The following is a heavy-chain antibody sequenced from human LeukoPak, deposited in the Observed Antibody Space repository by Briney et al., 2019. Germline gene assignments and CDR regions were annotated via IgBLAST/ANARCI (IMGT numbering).Heavy chain of an antibody. CDR3: ARSVGSNWSYFFDY. D-gene: IGHD6-13*01. CDR1: GGSISSYY. CDR2: IYYSGST. V-gene: IGHV4-59*01. Sequence: SETLSLTCTVSGGSISSYYWSWIRQPPGKGLEWIGYIYYSGSTNYNPSLRFRVTMSIDTSKNKFSLNLKSVTAEDTAVYYCARSVGSNWSYFFDYWGQGTLVTVSS. J-gene: IGHJ4*01.